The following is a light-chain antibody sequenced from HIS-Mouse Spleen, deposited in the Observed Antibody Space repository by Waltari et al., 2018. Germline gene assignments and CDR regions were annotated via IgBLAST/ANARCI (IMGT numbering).Light chain of an antibody. V-gene: IGLV2-14*03. CDR2: DVS. Sequence: QSALTQPASVSGSPGQSITISCTGPSSDVGGYNYVSCYQQHPGKAPKLMIYDVSNRPSGVSNRFSGSKSGNTASLTISGLQAEDEADYYCSSYTSSSTPFYVFGTGTKVTVL. CDR1: SSDVGGYNY. CDR3: SSYTSSSTPFYV. J-gene: IGLJ1*01.